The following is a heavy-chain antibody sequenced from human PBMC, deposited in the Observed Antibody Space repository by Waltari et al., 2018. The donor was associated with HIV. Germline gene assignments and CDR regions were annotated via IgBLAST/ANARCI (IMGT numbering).Heavy chain of an antibody. CDR1: GYTLTELS. CDR3: ATSGYYYDSSGYSIVAFDI. J-gene: IGHJ3*02. D-gene: IGHD3-22*01. CDR2: VVPEEGET. Sequence: QVQLVQSGAEVKKPGASVKVSCKVSGYTLTELSMHWVRQAPGKGLEWMGGVVPEEGETIYEQKGQGRGTMTEETSTDTAYMELSSLRSEDTAVYYCATSGYYYDSSGYSIVAFDIWGQGTMVTVSS. V-gene: IGHV1-24*01.